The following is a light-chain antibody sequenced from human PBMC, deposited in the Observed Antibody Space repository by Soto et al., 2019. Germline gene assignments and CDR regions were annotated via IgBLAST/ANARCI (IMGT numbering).Light chain of an antibody. J-gene: IGKJ5*01. CDR1: QSVSSY. CDR3: QQRSNWPIT. Sequence: ELGLTQSPATMSLSPGERATLSCRASQSVSSYLACYQQKPGQAPRLLIYDASNRATGIPARFSGSGSVTDFTLTISSLEPEDFAVYYCQQRSNWPITFGQGKRLEIK. CDR2: DAS. V-gene: IGKV3-11*01.